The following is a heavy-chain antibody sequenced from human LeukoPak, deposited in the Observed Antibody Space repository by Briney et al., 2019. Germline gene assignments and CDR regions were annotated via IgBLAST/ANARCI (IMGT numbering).Heavy chain of an antibody. V-gene: IGHV1-69*05. CDR2: IIPIFGTA. CDR1: GGTFSSYA. J-gene: IGHJ4*02. CDR3: ARESPTYSGRDPTFDY. Sequence: ASVKVSCKASGGTFSSYAISWVRQAPGQGLEWMGGIIPIFGTANYAQKFQGRVTITTDESTSTAYMELSSLRSEDTAVYYCARESPTYSGRDPTFDYWGQGTLVTVSS. D-gene: IGHD1-26*01.